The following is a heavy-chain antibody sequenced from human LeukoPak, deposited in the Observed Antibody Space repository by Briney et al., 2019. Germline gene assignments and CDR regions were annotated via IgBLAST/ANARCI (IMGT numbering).Heavy chain of an antibody. CDR1: GGSFSGYY. D-gene: IGHD5-18*01. V-gene: IGHV4-34*01. J-gene: IGHJ4*02. Sequence: PSETLSLTCAVYGGSFSGYYWSWIRQPPGKGLEWIGEINHSGSTNYNPSLKSRVTISVDTSKNQFSLKLSSVTAADTAVYYCAIFNRDTAMVYSDYWGQGTPVTVSS. CDR2: INHSGST. CDR3: AIFNRDTAMVYSDY.